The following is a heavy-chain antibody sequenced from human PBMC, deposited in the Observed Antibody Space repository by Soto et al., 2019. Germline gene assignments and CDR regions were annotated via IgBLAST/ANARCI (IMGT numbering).Heavy chain of an antibody. CDR3: AKDFTKWLLSEPDT. CDR2: ITWNSANK. D-gene: IGHD5-12*01. Sequence: EVQLVESGGGLVQPGRSLRLSCSASGFTFDDYAMHWVRQAPGKGLEWVSGITWNSANKAYADSGKGRFTISRDNVKKSLHLQMNSLRGEDTALYYCAKDFTKWLLSEPDTWGQGTLVTVSS. CDR1: GFTFDDYA. J-gene: IGHJ5*02. V-gene: IGHV3-9*01.